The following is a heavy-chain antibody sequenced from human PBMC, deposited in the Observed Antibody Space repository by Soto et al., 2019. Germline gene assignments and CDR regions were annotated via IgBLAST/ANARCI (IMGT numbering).Heavy chain of an antibody. D-gene: IGHD1-1*01. CDR2: ISSSGNS. CDR1: GDSISSGTHY. CDR3: GGRLTSIYNQFDA. J-gene: IGHJ4*02. Sequence: LALTCTVSGDSISSGTHYWNWIRQHPGKGLEWIGYISSSGNSYYSPSLKSRVFMSVDTSKNLFSLKLSSVTAADTAIYYWGGRLTSIYNQFDARGQRTQVRVCS. V-gene: IGHV4-31*06.